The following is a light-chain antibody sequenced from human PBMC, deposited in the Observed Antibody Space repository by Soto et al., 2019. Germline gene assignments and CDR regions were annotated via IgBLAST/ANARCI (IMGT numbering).Light chain of an antibody. CDR3: CSYAGDYTFV. CDR1: TSDVGVYKY. Sequence: QSALIQPRSVSGSPGQSVTISCTGTTSDVGVYKYVSWYRQHPGKVPKLMIYDVITRPSGVPDRFSGSKSGNTASLTISGLQTEDEADYYCCSYAGDYTFVFGTGTKLTVL. V-gene: IGLV2-11*01. CDR2: DVI. J-gene: IGLJ1*01.